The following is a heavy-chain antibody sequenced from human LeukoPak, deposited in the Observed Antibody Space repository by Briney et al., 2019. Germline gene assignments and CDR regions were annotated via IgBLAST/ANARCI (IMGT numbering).Heavy chain of an antibody. CDR1: GGSFSGYY. CDR3: ARGGGYYYDSHRNGFDP. V-gene: IGHV4-34*01. Sequence: PSETLSLTCAVYGGSFSGYYWSWIRQPPGKGLEWIGEINHSGSTNYNPSLKSRVTISVDTSKNQFSLKLSSVTAADTAVYYCARGGGYYYDSHRNGFDPWGQGTLVTVSS. CDR2: INHSGST. J-gene: IGHJ5*02. D-gene: IGHD3-22*01.